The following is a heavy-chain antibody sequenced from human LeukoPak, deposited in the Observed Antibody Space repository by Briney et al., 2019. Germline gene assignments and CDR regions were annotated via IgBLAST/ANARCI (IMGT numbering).Heavy chain of an antibody. J-gene: IGHJ4*02. CDR3: ARGGYGFDY. V-gene: IGHV3-21*01. Sequence: KPGGSLRLSCPASGFTSSSYSMNWVRQAPGKGMERVSSISSSSSYIYYADPVKGRFTISRDNAKNSLYLQMNSLRAEDTAVYYCARGGYGFDYWGQGTLVTVSS. CDR1: GFTSSSYS. D-gene: IGHD5-12*01. CDR2: ISSSSSYI.